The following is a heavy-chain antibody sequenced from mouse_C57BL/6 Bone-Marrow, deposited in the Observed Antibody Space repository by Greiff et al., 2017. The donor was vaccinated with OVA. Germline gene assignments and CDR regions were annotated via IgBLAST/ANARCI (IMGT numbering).Heavy chain of an antibody. CDR1: GYSITSGYY. V-gene: IGHV3-6*01. Sequence: EVKLMESGPGLVKPSQSLSLTCSVTGYSITSGYYWNWIRQFPGNKLEWMGYISYDGSNNYNPSLKNRISITRDTSKNQFFLKLNSVTTEDTATYYCAITTVDYWYFDVWGTGTTVTVSS. D-gene: IGHD1-1*01. CDR3: AITTVDYWYFDV. CDR2: ISYDGSN. J-gene: IGHJ1*03.